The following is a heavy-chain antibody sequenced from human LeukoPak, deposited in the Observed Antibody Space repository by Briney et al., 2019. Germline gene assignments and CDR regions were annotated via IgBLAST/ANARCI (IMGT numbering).Heavy chain of an antibody. CDR1: GFTASANF. Sequence: GGSLRLSCAASGFTASANFMSWVRQAPGKGLEWVSAISGSGGSTYYADSAKGRFTISRDNSKNTLYLQMNSLRAEDTAVYYCAKDRPGYYYDSSGYYPDFDYWGQGTLVTVSS. CDR2: ISGSGGST. D-gene: IGHD3-22*01. V-gene: IGHV3-23*01. CDR3: AKDRPGYYYDSSGYYPDFDY. J-gene: IGHJ4*02.